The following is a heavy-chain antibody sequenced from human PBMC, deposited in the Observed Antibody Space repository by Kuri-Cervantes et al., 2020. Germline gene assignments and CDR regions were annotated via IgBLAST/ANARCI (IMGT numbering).Heavy chain of an antibody. Sequence: GESLKTSCAAAGFTFSSYVMHWVHQAPGKGLEWVAVISYDGSNKYYADSVKGRFTISSDNSKNTLYLQMNSLRAEDTAVYYCAKDRDSGSYFEGSGYFQHWGQGTLVTVSS. J-gene: IGHJ1*01. CDR1: GFTFSSYV. CDR2: ISYDGSNK. V-gene: IGHV3-30*12. D-gene: IGHD1-26*01. CDR3: AKDRDSGSYFEGSGYFQH.